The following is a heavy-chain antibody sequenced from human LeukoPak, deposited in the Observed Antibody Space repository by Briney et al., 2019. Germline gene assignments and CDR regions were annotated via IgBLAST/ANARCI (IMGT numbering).Heavy chain of an antibody. CDR3: ARDFLNYDSLTGVFGP. Sequence: ASVKVSCKASGYTFTGYYIQWVRQAPGQGLEWMGWINPNSGDTKYAQKFQGRVTMTRDTSITTAYMELSRLTSDDTAVYYCARDFLNYDSLTGVFGPWGQGTLVTVSS. CDR1: GYTFTGYY. D-gene: IGHD3-9*01. V-gene: IGHV1-2*02. J-gene: IGHJ5*02. CDR2: INPNSGDT.